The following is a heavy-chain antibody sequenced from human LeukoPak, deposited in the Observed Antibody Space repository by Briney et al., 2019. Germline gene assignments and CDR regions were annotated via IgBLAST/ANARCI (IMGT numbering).Heavy chain of an antibody. J-gene: IGHJ4*02. CDR2: IYYSGST. V-gene: IGHV4-39*01. CDR3: ASSPSGYWWNFDC. D-gene: IGHD3-22*01. CDR1: GGSISSNNYY. Sequence: SETLSLTCTVSGGSISSNNYYWGWIRQPPGKGLEWIGSIYYSGSTYNNPSLKSRVTISVDTTKNQFSLKLTSVTAADTAVYYCASSPSGYWWNFDCWGQGTLVTVSS.